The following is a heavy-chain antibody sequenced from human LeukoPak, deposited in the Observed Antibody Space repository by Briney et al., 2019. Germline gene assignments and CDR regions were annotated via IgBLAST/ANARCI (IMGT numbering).Heavy chain of an antibody. CDR1: GGSISSYY. CDR3: ARDYHSSSWDGPGYSQPTWFDP. J-gene: IGHJ5*02. D-gene: IGHD6-13*01. V-gene: IGHV4-4*07. CDR2: IYSSGST. Sequence: SETLSLTCTVSGGSISSYYWSWIPQPAGKGLEWVGRIYSSGSTSYNPSLKSRLTISVDNTTNQFSLKLSSVTAADTAVYYCARDYHSSSWDGPGYSQPTWFDPWGQGTLVTVSS.